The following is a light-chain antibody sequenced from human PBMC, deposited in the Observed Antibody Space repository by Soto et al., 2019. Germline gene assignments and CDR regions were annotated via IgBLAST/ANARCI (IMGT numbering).Light chain of an antibody. CDR2: AVS. V-gene: IGKV1-39*01. CDR1: QSIGTN. CDR3: QHYNSYWN. Sequence: FHITQYPVALSTSIVDRVTLTCRASQSIGTNLNWYQQRPGKAPKLLIYAVSSLQSGVSSRFSGSGSGTEFTLTISRLQTDDFAAYYCQHYNSYWNFGQGTKVDIK. J-gene: IGKJ1*01.